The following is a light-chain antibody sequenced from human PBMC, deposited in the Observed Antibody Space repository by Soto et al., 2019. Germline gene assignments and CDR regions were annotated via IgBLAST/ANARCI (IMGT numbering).Light chain of an antibody. CDR3: QQSYTTLFT. CDR2: AAS. CDR1: QSIDNY. V-gene: IGKV1-39*01. Sequence: DIQMTQSPSSLSASVGDRVTITCRTSQSIDNYLNWYQQKPGKAPKLLMYAASTLQSGVPSRFSGSGSETDFTLTISSQQPQDLATYYCQQSYTTLFTFGPGTKVDLK. J-gene: IGKJ3*01.